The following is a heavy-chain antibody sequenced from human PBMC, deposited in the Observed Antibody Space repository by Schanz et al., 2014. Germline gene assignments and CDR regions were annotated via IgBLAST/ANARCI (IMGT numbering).Heavy chain of an antibody. CDR2: IDDTWGP. D-gene: IGHD6-13*01. V-gene: IGHV4-31*03. Sequence: QVQLQESGPGLVKPSQTLSLTCTVSGASITSGGHYWTWIRQVPGKGLEWIGCIDDTWGPKNNSPLKARGTLSLDASTNQFSLKLSSVTAADTAVYYCAREGTGAVRGSFDYWGQGALVTVSS. CDR1: GASITSGGHY. J-gene: IGHJ4*02. CDR3: AREGTGAVRGSFDY.